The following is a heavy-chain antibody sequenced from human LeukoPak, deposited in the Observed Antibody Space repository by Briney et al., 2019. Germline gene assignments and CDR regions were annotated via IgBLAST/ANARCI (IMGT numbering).Heavy chain of an antibody. V-gene: IGHV4-39*01. CDR3: ARHVDGGKKAFDL. Sequence: SETLSLTCTVSGASISSSSYYWGWIRQPPGKGLEWIGIIYYSGSTYYNPSLKSRVTISEDTSKNQFSLKLTSVTAADTAVYYCARHVDGGKKAFDLWGQGTMVTVSS. CDR2: IYYSGST. J-gene: IGHJ3*01. CDR1: GASISSSSYY. D-gene: IGHD4-23*01.